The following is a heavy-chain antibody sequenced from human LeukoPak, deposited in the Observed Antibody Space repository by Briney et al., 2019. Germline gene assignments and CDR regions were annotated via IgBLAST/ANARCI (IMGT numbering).Heavy chain of an antibody. Sequence: GGSLRLSCAASGFTFSSYSMNWVRQAPGKGLEWVSSISSSSSHIYYADSVKGRFTISRDNAKNSPYLQMDSLKTEDTAVYYCTGNYYGSGSYADFDYWGQGTLVTVSS. V-gene: IGHV3-21*04. CDR1: GFTFSSYS. CDR2: ISSSSSHI. D-gene: IGHD3-10*01. CDR3: TGNYYGSGSYADFDY. J-gene: IGHJ4*02.